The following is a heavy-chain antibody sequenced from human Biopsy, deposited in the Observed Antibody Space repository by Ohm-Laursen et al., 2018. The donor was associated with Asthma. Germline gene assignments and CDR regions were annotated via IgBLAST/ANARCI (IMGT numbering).Heavy chain of an antibody. J-gene: IGHJ4*02. Sequence: TQTLTLTCTFSGFSLSTSGGGVGWIRQPPGKTLEWLGNIYWDDDKRYSPSLQSRLTITRDTPKDQVVLTMTNMGPVDTGTYYCVHTLVGLKAFDFWGQGTLVTVSS. CDR3: VHTLVGLKAFDF. D-gene: IGHD1-26*01. CDR2: IYWDDDK. CDR1: GFSLSTSGGG. V-gene: IGHV2-5*02.